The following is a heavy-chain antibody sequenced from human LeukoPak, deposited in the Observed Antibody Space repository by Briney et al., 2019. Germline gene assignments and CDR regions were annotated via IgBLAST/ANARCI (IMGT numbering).Heavy chain of an antibody. D-gene: IGHD3-22*01. CDR2: IKGETDGGTI. V-gene: IGHV3-15*01. CDR1: GFTLSNAW. Sequence: PGGSLRLSCAASGFTLSNAWMSWVRQAPGKGLEWVGRIKGETDGGTIDYAAPVKGRFIISRDDSKNTLYLQMNSLKSEDSAVYYCTTLGTYYYDNSGYSRDWGQGALVTVSS. J-gene: IGHJ4*02. CDR3: TTLGTYYYDNSGYSRD.